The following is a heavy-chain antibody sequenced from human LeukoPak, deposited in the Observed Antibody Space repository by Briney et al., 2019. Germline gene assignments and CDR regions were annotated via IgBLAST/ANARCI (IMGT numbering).Heavy chain of an antibody. CDR1: GFTFSSYS. CDR2: ISSSSRTI. V-gene: IGHV3-48*01. J-gene: IGHJ4*02. Sequence: GGSLRLSCAAPGFTFSSYSMNWVRQAPGKGLEWVSYISSSSRTIFYADSVKGRFTISRDTAKNSLYLQMNSLRAEDTAVYYCARDKYGDYVLENWGQGTLVTVSS. D-gene: IGHD4-17*01. CDR3: ARDKYGDYVLEN.